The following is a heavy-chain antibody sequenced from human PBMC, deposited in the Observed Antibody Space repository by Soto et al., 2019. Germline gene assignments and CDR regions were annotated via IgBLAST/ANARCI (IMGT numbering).Heavy chain of an antibody. Sequence: QVQLGQSGAEVKKPGSSVKVSCKASGGPFSNYGISWVRQVPGQGLEWMGGIIPVFGTPNYEPKFQGRVTITADRSTRTAYMELSRLRSEDTAVYYCARDRHDYGDYYYGMEVWGQGTTVTVSS. CDR2: IIPVFGTP. V-gene: IGHV1-69*06. J-gene: IGHJ6*02. CDR1: GGPFSNYG. CDR3: ARDRHDYGDYYYGMEV. D-gene: IGHD4-17*01.